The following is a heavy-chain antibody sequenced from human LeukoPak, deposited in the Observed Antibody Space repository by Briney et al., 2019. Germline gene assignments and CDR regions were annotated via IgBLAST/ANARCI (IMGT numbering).Heavy chain of an antibody. Sequence: ASVKVSCKASGYTFTSYGISWVRQAPGQGLEWMGWISAYNGNTNYAQKLQGRVTMTTDTSTSTAYMELRSLRSDDTAVYYCARDFTLWWLRRGPTVLYGYWGQGTLVTVSS. CDR1: GYTFTSYG. CDR3: ARDFTLWWLRRGPTVLYGY. J-gene: IGHJ4*02. D-gene: IGHD5-12*01. V-gene: IGHV1-18*01. CDR2: ISAYNGNT.